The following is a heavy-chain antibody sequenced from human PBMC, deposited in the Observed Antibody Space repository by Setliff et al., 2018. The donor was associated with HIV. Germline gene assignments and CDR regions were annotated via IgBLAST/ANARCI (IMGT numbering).Heavy chain of an antibody. Sequence: PGESLKISCAASGLAFRTYAMNWVRQAPGKGLEWVSHITFGGDNTFYADSVKGRFAISRDNSMNTLYLQMNSLRAEDTALYYCAKDLGPYQAAAADSWGQGTLVTVSS. V-gene: IGHV3-23*01. J-gene: IGHJ4*02. CDR3: AKDLGPYQAAAADS. D-gene: IGHD6-13*01. CDR2: ITFGGDNT. CDR1: GLAFRTYA.